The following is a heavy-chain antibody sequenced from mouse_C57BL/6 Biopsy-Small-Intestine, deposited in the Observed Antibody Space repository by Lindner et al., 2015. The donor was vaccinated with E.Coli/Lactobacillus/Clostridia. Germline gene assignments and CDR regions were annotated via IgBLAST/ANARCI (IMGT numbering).Heavy chain of an antibody. CDR1: GYAFSSSW. CDR2: IYPGDGDT. D-gene: IGHD2-10*01. V-gene: IGHV1-82*01. J-gene: IGHJ2*01. Sequence: VQLQESGPELVKPGASVKISCKASGYAFSSSWMNWVKQRPGKGLEWIGRIYPGDGDTNYNGKFKGKATLTADKSSSTAYMQLSSLTSEDSAVYFCARSYYGNYFDYWGQGTTLTVSS. CDR3: ARSYYGNYFDY.